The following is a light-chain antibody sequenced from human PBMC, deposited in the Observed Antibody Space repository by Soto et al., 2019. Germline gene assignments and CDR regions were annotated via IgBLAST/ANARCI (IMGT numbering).Light chain of an antibody. CDR1: QSVLFSSNNQNF. J-gene: IGKJ2*01. Sequence: DIVMTQSPDSLAVSLGERATINCKSSQSVLFSSNNQNFLAWYQQKPGQSSRLLIYWASTRASGVPDRFSGSGSGTDFTLTISSLQAEDVAVYYCQQYYTTPGYTFGQGTKLEIK. V-gene: IGKV4-1*01. CDR2: WAS. CDR3: QQYYTTPGYT.